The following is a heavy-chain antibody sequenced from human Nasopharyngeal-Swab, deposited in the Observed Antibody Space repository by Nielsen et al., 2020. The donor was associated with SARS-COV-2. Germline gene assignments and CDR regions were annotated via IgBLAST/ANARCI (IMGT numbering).Heavy chain of an antibody. Sequence: LKISCIASRFTVSSYAMAWVRQAPGKGLEWVSSISGRGGGTFYADSVKGRFTISRANYRSTLFLQMSRLRAEDTAVYYWVKVRLNQESGAFDIWGQGTKVTVSS. D-gene: IGHD1-14*01. CDR1: RFTVSSYA. CDR2: ISGRGGGT. V-gene: IGHV3-23*01. CDR3: VKVRLNQESGAFDI. J-gene: IGHJ3*02.